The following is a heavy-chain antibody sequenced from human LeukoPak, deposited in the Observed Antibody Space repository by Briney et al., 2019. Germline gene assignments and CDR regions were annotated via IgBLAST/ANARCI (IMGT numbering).Heavy chain of an antibody. CDR1: GGTFSSYA. Sequence: SVKVSCKASGGTFSSYAVSWVRQAPGQGLEWMGGIIPIFGTANYAQKFQGRVTITADESTSTAYMELSSLRSEDTAVYYCARGLSYYIALFDYWGQGTLVTVSS. J-gene: IGHJ4*02. CDR2: IIPIFGTA. V-gene: IGHV1-69*13. CDR3: ARGLSYYIALFDY. D-gene: IGHD3-10*01.